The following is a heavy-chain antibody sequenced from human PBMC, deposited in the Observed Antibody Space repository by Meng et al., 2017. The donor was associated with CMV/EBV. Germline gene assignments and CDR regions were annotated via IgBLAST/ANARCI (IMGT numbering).Heavy chain of an antibody. CDR1: GYTFTSYG. D-gene: IGHD3-10*01. V-gene: IGHV1-18*01. CDR3: AGDTGFLYYSGSGPDPENWFDP. Sequence: ASVQVSCKASGYTFTSYGISWVRQAPGQGLEWIGWISAYNGNTNYEQKPQGRVTMTTDTSTSTAYMELRSLRSDDTAVYYCAGDTGFLYYSGSGPDPENWFDPWGQGTLVTVSS. J-gene: IGHJ5*02. CDR2: ISAYNGNT.